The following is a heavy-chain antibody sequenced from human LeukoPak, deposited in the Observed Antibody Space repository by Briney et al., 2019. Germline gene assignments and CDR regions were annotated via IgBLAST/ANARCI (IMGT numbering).Heavy chain of an antibody. CDR2: TYYRSKWYN. CDR3: ARNTPDFGTHQRFDP. V-gene: IGHV6-1*01. D-gene: IGHD3-10*01. J-gene: IGHJ5*02. Sequence: SQTLSLTCAISGDSVSSNSASWNWIRQSPSRGLEWLGRTYYRSKWYNDYAVSVKGRITINPDTSKNQFSLQLNSLTPEDTAVYYCARNTPDFGTHQRFDPWGQGTLVTVSS. CDR1: GDSVSSNSAS.